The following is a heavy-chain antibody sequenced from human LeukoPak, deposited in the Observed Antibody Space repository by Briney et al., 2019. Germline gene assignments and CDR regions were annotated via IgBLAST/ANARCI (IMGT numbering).Heavy chain of an antibody. CDR2: IYYSGST. V-gene: IGHV4-59*12. CDR1: GGSISSYY. Sequence: SETLSLTCTVSGGSISSYYWSWIRQPPGKGLEWIGYIYYSGSTNYNPSLKSRLTISLDTSRNQFSLKLNSVTAADTAVYYCAKSNGYGLIDIWGQGTMVAVSS. J-gene: IGHJ3*02. CDR3: AKSNGYGLIDI. D-gene: IGHD3-10*01.